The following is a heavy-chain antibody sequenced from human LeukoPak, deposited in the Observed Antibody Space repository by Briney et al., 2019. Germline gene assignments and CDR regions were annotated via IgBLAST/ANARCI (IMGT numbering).Heavy chain of an antibody. J-gene: IGHJ4*02. CDR1: GFTFTNAW. D-gene: IGHD6-13*01. CDR2: IYSSGTT. CDR3: ARGSGPSSWFPIFDS. Sequence: GGSLRLSCAASGFTFTNAWMNWVRQAPGRGLEWVSLIYSSGTTYYADSVKGRFTISRDISKSTLYLQMNSLRADDTAVYYCARGSGPSSWFPIFDSWGQGALVTVSS. V-gene: IGHV3-53*01.